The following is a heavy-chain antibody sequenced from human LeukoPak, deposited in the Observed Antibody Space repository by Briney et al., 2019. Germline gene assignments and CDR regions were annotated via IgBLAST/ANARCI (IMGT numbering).Heavy chain of an antibody. D-gene: IGHD4-17*01. J-gene: IGHJ3*02. CDR2: IWYDGSNK. V-gene: IGHV3-33*01. CDR1: GFTFSSYG. CDR3: ARADQDYGDFPDAFDI. Sequence: PGRSLRLSCAASGFTFSSYGMHWVRQAPGKGLEWVAVIWYDGSNKYYADSVKGRFTISRDNSKNTLYLQMNSLRAEDTAVYYCARADQDYGDFPDAFDIWGQGAMVTVSS.